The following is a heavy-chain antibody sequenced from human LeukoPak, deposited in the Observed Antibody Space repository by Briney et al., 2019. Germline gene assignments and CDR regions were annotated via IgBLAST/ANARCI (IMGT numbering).Heavy chain of an antibody. V-gene: IGHV3-30-3*01. D-gene: IGHD3-22*01. CDR2: ISNDGTNK. CDR3: ARDPLYYYDSSGSVY. Sequence: GGSLRLSCTTSGFTFSNYGLHWVRQAPGKGLEWVAVISNDGTNKHYADSVKGRFTISKDNSKNTMYLQMNSLRAEDTAVYYCARDPLYYYDSSGSVYWGQGTLVTVSS. J-gene: IGHJ4*02. CDR1: GFTFSNYG.